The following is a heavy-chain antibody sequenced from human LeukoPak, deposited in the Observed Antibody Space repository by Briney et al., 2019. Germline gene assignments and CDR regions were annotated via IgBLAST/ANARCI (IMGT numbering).Heavy chain of an antibody. J-gene: IGHJ4*02. CDR3: ARRSGALSLDY. CDR2: ISSTGYYI. V-gene: IGHV3-21*01. CDR1: GFAFSPTT. D-gene: IGHD1-1*01. Sequence: PGGSLRLSCAASGFAFSPTTMDWVRQAPGKGLEWVSSISSTGYYIYYADSVKGRFTISRDNAKNTVYLQMNSLRAEDTAVYYCARRSGALSLDYWGQGTLVTVSS.